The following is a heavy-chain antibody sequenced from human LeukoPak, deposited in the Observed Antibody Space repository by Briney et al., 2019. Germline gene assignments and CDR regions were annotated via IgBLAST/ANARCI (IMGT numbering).Heavy chain of an antibody. J-gene: IGHJ5*02. V-gene: IGHV3-53*01. D-gene: IGHD1-26*01. CDR2: IYSGGTT. CDR3: AREVGATRGLDP. Sequence: GGSLRLSCAASGFIVSSNYMSWVRQAPGKGLEWVSIIYSGGTTYYADSVKGRFTISRDTSKNTLYLQMNSLRAEDTAVYYCAREVGATRGLDPWGQGTLVTVPS. CDR1: GFIVSSNY.